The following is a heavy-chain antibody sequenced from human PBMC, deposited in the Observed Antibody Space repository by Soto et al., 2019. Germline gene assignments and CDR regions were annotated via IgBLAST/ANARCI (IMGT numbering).Heavy chain of an antibody. V-gene: IGHV1-2*02. CDR3: ASFNPSRVTRDHDC. CDR1: GYTFTSYG. J-gene: IGHJ4*02. CDR2: INPNSGGT. Sequence: GASVKVSCKASGYTFTSYGISWVRQAPGQGLEWVGWINPNSGGTKYAQKFQGRVTMTTDTSISTAYLELELSSLISDDTAVYYCASFNPSRVTRDHDCWGQGTLVTVSS. D-gene: IGHD4-17*01.